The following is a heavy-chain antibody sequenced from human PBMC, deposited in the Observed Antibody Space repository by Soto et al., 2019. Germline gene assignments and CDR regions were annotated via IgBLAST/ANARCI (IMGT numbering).Heavy chain of an antibody. J-gene: IGHJ5*02. Sequence: ASVQVSCKASGYSFTKHDVSWVRQATGQGLEWMGWMNPGSGDTGYAQKFQGRVTMTRDISIATAYMELSSLRSDDTAIYYCARMATFGSLNWFDPWGQGTRVTVSS. CDR3: ARMATFGSLNWFDP. V-gene: IGHV1-8*01. CDR2: MNPGSGDT. D-gene: IGHD3-16*01. CDR1: GYSFTKHD.